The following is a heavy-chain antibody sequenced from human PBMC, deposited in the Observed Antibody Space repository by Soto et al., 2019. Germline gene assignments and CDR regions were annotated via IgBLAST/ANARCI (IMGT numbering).Heavy chain of an antibody. CDR1: GYSFTNYW. J-gene: IGHJ4*02. Sequence: PGESLKISCKGSGYSFTNYWIGWVRQMPGKGLEWMGIIYTGDSDTRYSPSFQGQVTMSADKSISTAYLQWSSLKASDTAMYYCARLSYGDSYYFDYRGQGTLVTVSS. CDR3: ARLSYGDSYYFDY. D-gene: IGHD4-17*01. CDR2: IYTGDSDT. V-gene: IGHV5-51*01.